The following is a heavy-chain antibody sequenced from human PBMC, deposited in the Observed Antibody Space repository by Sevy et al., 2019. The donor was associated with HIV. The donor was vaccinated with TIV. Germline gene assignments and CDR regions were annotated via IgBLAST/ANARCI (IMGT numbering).Heavy chain of an antibody. D-gene: IGHD6-13*01. V-gene: IGHV3-73*01. J-gene: IGHJ4*02. CDR2: IRXKGNNYAT. CDR3: TRRXAFVTGGTGFEFDY. CDR1: GFXFSGSA. Sequence: GGSLRLSCAASGFXFSGSAMHWVRQASXKXLEWVXXIRXKGNNYATTYAASVKGRFTISRDDSKNTAYLQMNSLKTXDTAVYYCTRRXAFVTGGTGFEFDYWGQGTLVTVSS.